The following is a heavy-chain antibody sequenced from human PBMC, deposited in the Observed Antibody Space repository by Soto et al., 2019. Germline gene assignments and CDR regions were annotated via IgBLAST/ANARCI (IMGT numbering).Heavy chain of an antibody. V-gene: IGHV4-30-2*01. Sequence: SETLSITCAVSGVSIGSGDSSWSWIRQPPGKALEWIGYIYQNGNTYYSPSLMSRVTISVDRSKNQFSLKLNSVTAADTAVYYCARGVWGNSAYFDLWGQGTLVTVSS. J-gene: IGHJ4*02. CDR3: ARGVWGNSAYFDL. CDR1: GVSIGSGDSS. D-gene: IGHD3-16*01. CDR2: IYQNGNT.